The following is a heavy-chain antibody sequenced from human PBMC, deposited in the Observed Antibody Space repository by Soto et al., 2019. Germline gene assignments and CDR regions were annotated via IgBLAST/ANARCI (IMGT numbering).Heavy chain of an antibody. CDR3: AKDPARSSGPSHGADY. D-gene: IGHD1-26*01. CDR2: ISYDGSNK. CDR1: GFTFSSYG. V-gene: IGHV3-30*18. J-gene: IGHJ4*02. Sequence: GGSLRLSCVASGFTFSSYGMHWVRQAPGKGLEWVAVISYDGSNKYYADSVKGRFTISRDNSKNTLYLQMNSLRAEDTAVYYCAKDPARSSGPSHGADYWGQGTLVTVSS.